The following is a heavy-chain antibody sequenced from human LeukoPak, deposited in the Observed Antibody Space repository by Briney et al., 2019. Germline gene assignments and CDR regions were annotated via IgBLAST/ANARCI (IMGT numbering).Heavy chain of an antibody. J-gene: IGHJ5*02. CDR1: GGTFSSYA. V-gene: IGHV1-69*04. Sequence: SVKVSCKASGGTFSSYAISWVRQAPGQGLEWMGRINPILAIANYAQKFQGRVTITADKSTSTAYMELSSLRSEDTAVYYCARVPCYYGSGSYCWFDPWGQGTLITVSS. CDR3: ARVPCYYGSGSYCWFDP. D-gene: IGHD3-10*01. CDR2: INPILAIA.